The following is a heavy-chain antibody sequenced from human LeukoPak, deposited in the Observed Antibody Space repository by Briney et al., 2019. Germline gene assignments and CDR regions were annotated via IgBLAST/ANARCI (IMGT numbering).Heavy chain of an antibody. CDR2: ISAYNGNT. Sequence: ASVKVSCKASGYTFTSYGISWVRQAPGQGFEWMGWISAYNGNTNYAQKLQGRVTMTTDTSTSTAYMELRSLRSDDTAVYYCARAPSYYYDSSGYFYPRANPAENPHYFQHWGQGTLVTVSS. V-gene: IGHV1-18*01. D-gene: IGHD3-22*01. CDR1: GYTFTSYG. CDR3: ARAPSYYYDSSGYFYPRANPAENPHYFQH. J-gene: IGHJ1*01.